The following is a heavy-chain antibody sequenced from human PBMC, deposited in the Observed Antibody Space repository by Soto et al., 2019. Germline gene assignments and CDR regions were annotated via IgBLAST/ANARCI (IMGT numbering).Heavy chain of an antibody. V-gene: IGHV5-51*01. CDR2: IYPGDSDT. CDR1: GYTFTDYW. CDR3: ARDNCSSTSCYKSPWWFDP. Sequence: GESLKISCKGSGYTFTDYWIGWVRQLPGKGLEWMGIIYPGDSDTRYSPSFQGHVTITVDKSTSTAYLQWNTLKASDTAVYYCARDNCSSTSCYKSPWWFDPWGQGTLVTVSS. J-gene: IGHJ5*02. D-gene: IGHD2-2*02.